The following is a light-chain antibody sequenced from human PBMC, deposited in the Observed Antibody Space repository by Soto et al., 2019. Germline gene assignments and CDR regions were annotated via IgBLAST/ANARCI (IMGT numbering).Light chain of an antibody. V-gene: IGLV2-23*02. CDR2: EVS. Sequence: QSALTQPASVSGSPGQSITISCTGTSSDVGSYNLVSWYQQHPGKAPKLMIYEVSERPSGVSNRFSGSKSGNTASLTISGLQAVDEADYYCCSYAGSSTLVFGGGTKVTVL. J-gene: IGLJ3*02. CDR1: SSDVGSYNL. CDR3: CSYAGSSTLV.